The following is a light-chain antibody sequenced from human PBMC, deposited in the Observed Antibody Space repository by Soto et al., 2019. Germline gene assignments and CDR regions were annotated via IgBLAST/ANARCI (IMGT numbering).Light chain of an antibody. CDR3: EAWDDTVSGPV. CDR1: SSNIGGNT. V-gene: IGLV1-44*01. CDR2: SDN. Sequence: QSVLTQPPSASGAPGLRVTISCSGSSSNIGGNTVSWYQQVPGAAPKLLIHSDNQRPSGIPGRFSGSRSGATASLAITGLQSEDEGYYYCEAWDDTVSGPVLGGGTKLTVL. J-gene: IGLJ2*01.